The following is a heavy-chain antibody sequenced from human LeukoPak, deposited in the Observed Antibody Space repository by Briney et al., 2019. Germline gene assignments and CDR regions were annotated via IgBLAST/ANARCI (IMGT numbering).Heavy chain of an antibody. Sequence: GGSRRLSCSASGFAFSTSAMSWVRQAPGKGLEWVSTITGTGDYTEYADSVKGRFTISRDNSKNTLFLQMSSLRADDTAFYYCAKVLRGVIVYDYWGQGTPVTVSS. CDR1: GFAFSTSA. CDR2: ITGTGDYT. J-gene: IGHJ4*02. D-gene: IGHD3-10*01. CDR3: AKVLRGVIVYDY. V-gene: IGHV3-23*01.